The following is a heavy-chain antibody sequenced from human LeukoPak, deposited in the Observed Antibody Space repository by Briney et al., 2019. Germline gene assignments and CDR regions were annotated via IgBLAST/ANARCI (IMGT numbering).Heavy chain of an antibody. J-gene: IGHJ4*02. CDR3: ARESKESYGSSFYF. V-gene: IGHV3-30-3*01. D-gene: IGHD3-10*01. CDR2: TSYDGSNK. Sequence: GGSLRLSCAASGFTFSNYAMHWVRQAPGKGLEWVAVTSYDGSNKYYANSVRGRFTISRDNSKNTLYVQMDSLRAEDTAVYYCARESKESYGSSFYFWGQGTLVTVSS. CDR1: GFTFSNYA.